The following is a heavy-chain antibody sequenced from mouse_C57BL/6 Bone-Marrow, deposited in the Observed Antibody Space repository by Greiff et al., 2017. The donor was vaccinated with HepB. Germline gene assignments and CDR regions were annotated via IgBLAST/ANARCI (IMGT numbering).Heavy chain of an antibody. CDR1: GYTFTSYW. CDR3: ARSNYYGSSYQDLGY. Sequence: QVQLQQPGAELVRPGPSVKLSCKASGYTFTSYWLHWVKQRPGQGLEWIGVIDPSDSYTNYSQKFKGKATLTVDTSSSTAYMQLSSLTSEDSAVYYCARSNYYGSSYQDLGYWGQGTTLTVSS. CDR2: IDPSDSYT. V-gene: IGHV1-59*01. J-gene: IGHJ2*01. D-gene: IGHD1-1*01.